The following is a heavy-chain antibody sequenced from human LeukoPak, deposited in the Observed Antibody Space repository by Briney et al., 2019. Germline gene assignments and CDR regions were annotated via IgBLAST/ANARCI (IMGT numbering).Heavy chain of an antibody. J-gene: IGHJ4*02. Sequence: ASVKVSCKASGYTFTGYYMHWVRQAPGQGLEWMGWINPNSGGTNYAQKFQGGVTMTTDTSTTTAYMELRNLRSDDTAVYYCARDHSSSSQLFDYWGQGTLVTVSS. V-gene: IGHV1-2*02. CDR1: GYTFTGYY. CDR3: ARDHSSSSQLFDY. CDR2: INPNSGGT. D-gene: IGHD6-13*01.